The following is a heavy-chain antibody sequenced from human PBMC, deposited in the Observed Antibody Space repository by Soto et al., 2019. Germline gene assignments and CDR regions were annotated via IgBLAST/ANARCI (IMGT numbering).Heavy chain of an antibody. J-gene: IGHJ4*02. CDR2: ILTGGGT. CDR1: GFSFNNYA. D-gene: IGHD3-10*01. V-gene: IGHV3-23*01. Sequence: GGSLRLSCASSGFSFNNYAMSGVRQAPGKGLEWVAAILTGGGTNYADSVKGRFNISRDNSQNTVHLQMNSLSGEDTATYYCVRGYWRLGESYYFDYWGQGTLVTVSS. CDR3: VRGYWRLGESYYFDY.